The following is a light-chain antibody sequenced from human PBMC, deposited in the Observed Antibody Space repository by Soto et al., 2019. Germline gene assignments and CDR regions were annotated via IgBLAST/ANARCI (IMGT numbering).Light chain of an antibody. CDR3: TSYAGSNIWV. CDR1: SSDVGGYNY. J-gene: IGLJ3*02. Sequence: QSVLTQPPSASGSPGQSVTSSCTGTSSDVGGYNYVSWYQQYPGKAPKLMIYEVSKRPSGVPDRFSGSKSGKTASLTVSGLQPEDEADYYCTSYAGSNIWVFGGGTKLTVL. CDR2: EVS. V-gene: IGLV2-8*01.